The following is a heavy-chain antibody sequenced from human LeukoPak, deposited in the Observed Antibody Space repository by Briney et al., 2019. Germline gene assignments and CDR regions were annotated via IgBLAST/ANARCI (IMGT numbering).Heavy chain of an antibody. CDR2: IKSKTDGGTT. CDR1: GFTFSNAW. V-gene: IGHV3-15*01. CDR3: TTDLDRFLEYPWG. Sequence: GGSLRLSCAASGFTFSNAWMSWVRQAPGKGLEWVGRIKSKTDGGTTDYAAPVKGRFTISRDDSKNTLYLQMNSLKTEDTAVYYCTTDLDRFLEYPWGWGQGTLVTVSS. J-gene: IGHJ4*02. D-gene: IGHD3-3*01.